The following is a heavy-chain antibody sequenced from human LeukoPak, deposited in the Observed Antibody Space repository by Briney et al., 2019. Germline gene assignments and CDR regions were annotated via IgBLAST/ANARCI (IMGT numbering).Heavy chain of an antibody. V-gene: IGHV1-8*01. CDR2: MNPNNGNT. CDR1: GYTFTSYD. Sequence: PWASVTVSCKASGYTFTSYDINWVRQAPGQGLEWMASMNPNNGNTAYARKFQGRVTMTRNTSIGTAYLELSALRSEDTAVYYCARLHWESEGIYFYYYMDVWGKGTTVTVSS. J-gene: IGHJ6*03. D-gene: IGHD3-16*01. CDR3: ARLHWESEGIYFYYYMDV.